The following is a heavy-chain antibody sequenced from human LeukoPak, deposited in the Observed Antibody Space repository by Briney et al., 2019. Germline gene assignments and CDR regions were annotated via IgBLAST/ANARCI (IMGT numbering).Heavy chain of an antibody. Sequence: GGSLRLSCEASGFTFSSYSMNWVRQAPGKGLEWASYISSSSSTIYYADSVKGRFTISRDNAKNSLYLQMNSLRAEDTAVYYCARVDRSGWYPFDYWGQGTLVTVSS. J-gene: IGHJ4*02. CDR3: ARVDRSGWYPFDY. CDR2: ISSSSSTI. CDR1: GFTFSSYS. D-gene: IGHD6-19*01. V-gene: IGHV3-48*01.